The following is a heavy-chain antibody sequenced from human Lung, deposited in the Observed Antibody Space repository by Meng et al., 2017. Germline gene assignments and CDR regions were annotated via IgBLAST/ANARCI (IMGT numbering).Heavy chain of an antibody. CDR2: IRGDGGSI. CDR1: GFPFRSYW. V-gene: IGHV3-74*03. Sequence: VELVESGGGLVQPGVSLRLSCAASGFPFRSYWMHWVRQAPGKGLVWVSRIRGDGGSIVYADSVKGRFTISRDNAKNTLFLQMNSLRAEDTAVYYCARESGYFEYWGQGILVTVSS. CDR3: ARESGYFEY. J-gene: IGHJ4*02.